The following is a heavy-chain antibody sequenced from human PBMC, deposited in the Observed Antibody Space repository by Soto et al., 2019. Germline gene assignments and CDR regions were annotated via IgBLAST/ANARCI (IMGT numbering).Heavy chain of an antibody. CDR1: GGTIRSPDW. D-gene: IGHD6-19*01. V-gene: IGHV4-4*02. J-gene: IGHJ5*02. Sequence: PSETLSLTCAVSGGTIRSPDWWTWVRQPPGKGLEWIGEIFQSGSTNYTPSLESRVTISVDKSKNQFSLTLTSVTAADKAVYFCARGRGRYSSGWSWFDPWGQGVLVTVSS. CDR2: IFQSGST. CDR3: ARGRGRYSSGWSWFDP.